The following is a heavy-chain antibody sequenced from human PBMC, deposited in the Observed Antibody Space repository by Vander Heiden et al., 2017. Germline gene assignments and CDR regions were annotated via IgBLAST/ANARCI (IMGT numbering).Heavy chain of an antibody. J-gene: IGHJ4*02. CDR1: GFTFSSYS. D-gene: IGHD3-3*01. CDR3: ARDAGDFWSGYYLSFDY. Sequence: EVQLVESGGGLVQPGGSLRLSCAASGFTFSSYSMNWVRQAPGKGLEWVSYISSSSSTIYYADSVKGRFTISRDNAKNSLYLQMNSLRDEDTAVYYCARDAGDFWSGYYLSFDYWGQGTLVTVSS. V-gene: IGHV3-48*02. CDR2: ISSSSSTI.